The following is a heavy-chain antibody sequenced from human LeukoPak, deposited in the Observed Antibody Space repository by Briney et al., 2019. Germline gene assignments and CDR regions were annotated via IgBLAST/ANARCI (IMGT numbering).Heavy chain of an antibody. V-gene: IGHV1-46*01. Sequence: GASVKVSCKASGYTFTSYYMHWVRQAPGQGLEWMGKINPSGGSTSYAQRFQGRVTITADESTSTAYMELSSLRAEDTAVYYCARGPDSSGYNSEYSFEYWGQGTLVTVSS. CDR3: ARGPDSSGYNSEYSFEY. CDR2: INPSGGST. CDR1: GYTFTSYY. D-gene: IGHD3-22*01. J-gene: IGHJ4*02.